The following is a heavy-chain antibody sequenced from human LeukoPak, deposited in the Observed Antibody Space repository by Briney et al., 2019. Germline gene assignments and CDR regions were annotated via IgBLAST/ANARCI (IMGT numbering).Heavy chain of an antibody. CDR2: IYWNDDK. J-gene: IGHJ4*02. D-gene: IGHD3-22*01. V-gene: IGHV2-5*01. CDR3: AHSMFYYYDSSGYYSYYFDY. Sequence: SGPTLVKPTQTLPLTCTFSGFSLSTSGVGVGWIRQPPGKALEWLALIYWNDDKRYSPSLKSRLTITKDTSKNQVVLTMTNMDPVDTATYCCAHSMFYYYDSSGYYSYYFDYWGQGTLVTVSS. CDR1: GFSLSTSGVG.